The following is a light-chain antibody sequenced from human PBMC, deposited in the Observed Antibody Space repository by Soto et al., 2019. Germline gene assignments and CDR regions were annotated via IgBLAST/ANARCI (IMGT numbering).Light chain of an antibody. CDR1: SSDVGTYDF. Sequence: QSVLTQPRSVSGSPGQSVTISCTVTSSDVGTYDFVSWYQQHPGKAPRLMIFDVSGRPSGVPDRFSGSKSGNTASLTISGLQAEDEADYYCCLYAVTFYVFGTGTKVTVL. CDR2: DVS. J-gene: IGLJ1*01. V-gene: IGLV2-11*01. CDR3: CLYAVTFYV.